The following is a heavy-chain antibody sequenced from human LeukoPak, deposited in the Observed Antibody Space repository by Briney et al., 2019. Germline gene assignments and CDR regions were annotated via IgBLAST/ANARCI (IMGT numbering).Heavy chain of an antibody. CDR3: AIDYDFWSGYELSRPPHF. J-gene: IGHJ4*02. Sequence: PGGSLRLSCAASGFSFSSYSMSWVRQAAGKGLEWVSSISSSGSYIYYVGSVKGRFTISRDNTKDSLYLQMNSLRADDTAVYYCAIDYDFWSGYELSRPPHFWGQGTLVTVSS. CDR1: GFSFSSYS. CDR2: ISSSGSYI. D-gene: IGHD3-3*01. V-gene: IGHV3-21*01.